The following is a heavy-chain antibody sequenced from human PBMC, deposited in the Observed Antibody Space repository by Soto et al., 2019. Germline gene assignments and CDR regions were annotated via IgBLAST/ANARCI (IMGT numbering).Heavy chain of an antibody. CDR2: INHSGST. D-gene: IGHD2-15*01. J-gene: IGHJ6*03. V-gene: IGHV4-34*01. Sequence: SETLSLTCAVYGGSFSGYYWSWIRQPPGKGLEWIGEINHSGSTNYNPSLKSRVTISVDTSKNQFSLKLSSVTAADTAVYYCARKYCSGGSCYSGYYYMDVWGKGTTVTVSS. CDR1: GGSFSGYY. CDR3: ARKYCSGGSCYSGYYYMDV.